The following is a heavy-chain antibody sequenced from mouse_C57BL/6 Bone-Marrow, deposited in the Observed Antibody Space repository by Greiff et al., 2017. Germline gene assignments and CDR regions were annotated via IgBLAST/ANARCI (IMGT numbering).Heavy chain of an antibody. V-gene: IGHV1-55*01. CDR1: GYTFTSYW. D-gene: IGHD2-3*01. Sequence: QVQLQQPGAELVKPGASVKMSCKASGYTFTSYWITWVKQRPGQGLEWIGDIYPGSGSTNYNEKFKSKATLTVDTSSSTAYLQRSSLTSEDSAVYYCANDDGYYVPFAYWGQGTLVTVSA. CDR2: IYPGSGST. J-gene: IGHJ3*01. CDR3: ANDDGYYVPFAY.